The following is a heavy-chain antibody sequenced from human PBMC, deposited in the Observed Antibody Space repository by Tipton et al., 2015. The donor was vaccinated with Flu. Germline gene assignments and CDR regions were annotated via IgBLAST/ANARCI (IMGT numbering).Heavy chain of an antibody. Sequence: SLRLSCAASGFTFSSYWMHWVRQAPGKGLVWVSRINSDGYSTSYADSVKGRFTISRDNAKSTLYLQMNSLRAEDTAVYYCARVDGQLASVYWGQGTLVTVSS. V-gene: IGHV3-74*01. CDR2: INSDGYST. CDR3: ARVDGQLASVY. D-gene: IGHD6-6*01. CDR1: GFTFSSYW. J-gene: IGHJ4*02.